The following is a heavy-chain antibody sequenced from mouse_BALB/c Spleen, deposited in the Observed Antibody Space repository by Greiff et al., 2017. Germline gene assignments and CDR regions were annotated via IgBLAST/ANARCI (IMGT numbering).Heavy chain of an antibody. J-gene: IGHJ4*01. CDR3: ARGDGNHADYAMDY. Sequence: EVMLVESGGGLVQPGGSRKLSCAASGFTFSSFGMHWVRQAPEKGLEWVAYISSGSSTIYYADTVKGRFTISRDNPKNTLFLQMTSLRSEDTAMYYCARGDGNHADYAMDYWGQGTSVTVSS. CDR2: ISSGSSTI. V-gene: IGHV5-17*02. CDR1: GFTFSSFG. D-gene: IGHD2-1*01.